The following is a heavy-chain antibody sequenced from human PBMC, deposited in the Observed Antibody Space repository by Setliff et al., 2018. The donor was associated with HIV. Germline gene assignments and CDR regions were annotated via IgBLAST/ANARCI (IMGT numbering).Heavy chain of an antibody. CDR1: GFTFSDYY. J-gene: IGHJ3*01. CDR2: ISSSGSTI. V-gene: IGHV3-11*01. CDR3: VSLLNGAFDF. D-gene: IGHD2-15*01. Sequence: PGGSLRLSCAASGFTFSDYYMSWIRQAPGKGLEWVSYISSSGSTIYYADSVKGRFTISRDNSMNTLNLQMNSLRAEDTALYYCVSLLNGAFDFWGQGTMVTVSS.